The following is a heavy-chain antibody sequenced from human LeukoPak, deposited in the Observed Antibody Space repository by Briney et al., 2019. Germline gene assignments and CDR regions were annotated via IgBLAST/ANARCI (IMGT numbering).Heavy chain of an antibody. CDR2: ISGSGGST. V-gene: IGHV3-23*01. D-gene: IGHD3-22*01. CDR3: AKFLRSLPSDSSGYYRRSLQYEYFQH. CDR1: GFTFSSYG. J-gene: IGHJ1*01. Sequence: PGGSLRLSCAASGFTFSSYGMHWVRQAPGKGLEWVSAISGSGGSTYYADSVKGRFTISRDNSKNTLYLQMNSLRAEDTAVYYCAKFLRSLPSDSSGYYRRSLQYEYFQHWGQGTLVTVSS.